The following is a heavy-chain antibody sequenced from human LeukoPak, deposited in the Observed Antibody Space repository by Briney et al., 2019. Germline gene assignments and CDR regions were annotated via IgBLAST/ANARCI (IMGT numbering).Heavy chain of an antibody. CDR2: IYYSGST. J-gene: IGHJ4*02. CDR1: GGSISSYY. D-gene: IGHD5-18*01. CDR3: ARTTRGYSYGYGLIDY. V-gene: IGHV4-59*01. Sequence: PSETLSHTCTVSGGSISSYYWSWIRRPPRKGLEWIGYIYYSGSTNYNPSLKSRVTISVDTSKNQFSLKLSSVTAADTAVYYCARTTRGYSYGYGLIDYWGQGTLVTVSS.